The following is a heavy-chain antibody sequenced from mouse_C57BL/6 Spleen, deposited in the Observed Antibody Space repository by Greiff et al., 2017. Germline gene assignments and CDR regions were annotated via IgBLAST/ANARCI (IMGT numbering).Heavy chain of an antibody. CDR3: ASGQLGELDY. D-gene: IGHD4-1*02. CDR2: IYPGGGYT. Sequence: QVQLKESGAELVRPGTSVKMSCKASGYTFTNYWIGWAKQRPGHGLEWIGDIYPGGGYTNYNEKFKGKATLTADKSSSTAYMQFSSLTSEDSAIYYCASGQLGELDYWGQGTTLTVSS. J-gene: IGHJ2*01. V-gene: IGHV1-63*01. CDR1: GYTFTNYW.